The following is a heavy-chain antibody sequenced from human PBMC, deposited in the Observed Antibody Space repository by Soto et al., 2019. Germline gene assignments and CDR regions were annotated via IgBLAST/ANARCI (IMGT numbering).Heavy chain of an antibody. CDR2: VYHTGDT. D-gene: IGHD2-21*02. CDR1: GGTVAISHW. CDR3: AREIVTAGGNNYFDP. V-gene: IGHV4-4*02. J-gene: IGHJ5*02. Sequence: SETLSLTCGFSGGTVAISHWWSWFRQSPVGGLEWIGNVYHTGDTNLNPSLQSRVTISVDKSNNQFSLRLNSLTAADTAVYFCAREIVTAGGNNYFDPWGPGTLVTVSS.